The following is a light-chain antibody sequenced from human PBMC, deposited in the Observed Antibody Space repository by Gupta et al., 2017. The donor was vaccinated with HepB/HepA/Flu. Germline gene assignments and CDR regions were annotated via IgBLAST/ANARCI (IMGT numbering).Light chain of an antibody. J-gene: IGKJ1*01. V-gene: IGKV1-39*01. CDR3: QQGYNTPRT. CDR2: DAS. CDR1: QSIRSY. Sequence: DIQMPQSPPSLPASVGDTATITCRASQSIRSYLNWYQQKPGKAPRLLTYDASSGQSGVPSRFSGSGSGTDFTLTISSLQPEDFAAYYCQQGYNTPRTFGPGTKVEIK.